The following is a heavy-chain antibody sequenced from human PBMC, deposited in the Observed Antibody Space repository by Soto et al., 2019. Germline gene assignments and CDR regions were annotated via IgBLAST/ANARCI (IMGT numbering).Heavy chain of an antibody. CDR2: ISSSSSYI. Sequence: PGGSLRLSCAASGFTFSSYSMNWVRQAPGKGLEWVSSISSSSSYIYYADSVKGRFTISRDNAKNSLYLQMNSLRAEDTAVYYCARDRYSGYVYLDYWGQGTLVTVSS. D-gene: IGHD5-12*01. V-gene: IGHV3-21*01. J-gene: IGHJ4*02. CDR3: ARDRYSGYVYLDY. CDR1: GFTFSSYS.